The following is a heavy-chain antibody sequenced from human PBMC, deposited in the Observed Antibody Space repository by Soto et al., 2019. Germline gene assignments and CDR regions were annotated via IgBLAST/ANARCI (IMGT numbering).Heavy chain of an antibody. D-gene: IGHD3-9*01. Sequence: EVQLLESGGGLVQPGGSLRLSCAASGFTFRNYAMIWDRQAPGKGLEWVSGISDSGGVIFYADSVRGRFTISRDNSKNTLHLQMNSLRGDDTALHYCAKCRHYGMLTGLGGFDPWGLGTLVSVSS. J-gene: IGHJ5*02. CDR1: GFTFRNYA. CDR2: ISDSGGVI. CDR3: AKCRHYGMLTGLGGFDP. V-gene: IGHV3-23*01.